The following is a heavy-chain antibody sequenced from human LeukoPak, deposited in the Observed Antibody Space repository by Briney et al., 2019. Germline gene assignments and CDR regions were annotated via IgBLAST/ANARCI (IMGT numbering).Heavy chain of an antibody. Sequence: PSETLSLTCAVYGGSFSGYYWSWIRQPPGKGLEWIGEINHSGSTNYNPSLKSRVTISVDTSKNQFSLKLSSVTAADTAVFYCARHPDSLGYCSGGSCPFDYWGQGTLVTVSS. J-gene: IGHJ4*02. CDR3: ARHPDSLGYCSGGSCPFDY. D-gene: IGHD2-15*01. V-gene: IGHV4-34*01. CDR1: GGSFSGYY. CDR2: INHSGST.